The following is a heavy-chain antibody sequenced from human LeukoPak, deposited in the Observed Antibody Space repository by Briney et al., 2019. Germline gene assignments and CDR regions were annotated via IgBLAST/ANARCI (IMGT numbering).Heavy chain of an antibody. CDR1: GYTFTSHY. Sequence: GASVKVSCKASGYTFTSHYMHWVRQAPGQGLEWMGLINPSGSSTLYAQKLQGRVTMTTDTSTSTAYMELRSLRSDDTAVYYCARVSGVSIVAGRSYYYYYMDVWGKGTTVTISS. CDR2: INPSGSST. V-gene: IGHV1-46*01. D-gene: IGHD6-19*01. CDR3: ARVSGVSIVAGRSYYYYYMDV. J-gene: IGHJ6*03.